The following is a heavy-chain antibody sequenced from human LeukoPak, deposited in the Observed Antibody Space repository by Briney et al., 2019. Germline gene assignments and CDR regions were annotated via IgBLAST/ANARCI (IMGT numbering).Heavy chain of an antibody. CDR1: VGSFSGYY. CDR3: ARKSRYYYGSGSYLDY. V-gene: IGHV4-34*01. Sequence: PSETLSLTCAVYVGSFSGYYWSWIRQPPGKGLEWIGEINHSGSTNYNPSLKSRVTISVDTSKNQFSLKLSSVTAADTAVYYCARKSRYYYGSGSYLDYWGQGTLVTVSS. CDR2: INHSGST. J-gene: IGHJ4*02. D-gene: IGHD3-10*01.